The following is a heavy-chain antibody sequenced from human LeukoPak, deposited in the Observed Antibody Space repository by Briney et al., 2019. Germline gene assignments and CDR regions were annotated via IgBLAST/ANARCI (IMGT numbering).Heavy chain of an antibody. V-gene: IGHV6-1*01. J-gene: IGHJ2*01. Sequence: SQTLSLTCAVSGDSVSSNSAAWHWLRQSPSRGLEWLGRTYYRSKWYNDYAVSVKSRITINPDTSKNQFSLQLNSVTPEDTAVYYCARETWELLRFPLYWYFDLWGRGTLVTVSS. D-gene: IGHD1-26*01. CDR2: TYYRSKWYN. CDR3: ARETWELLRFPLYWYFDL. CDR1: GDSVSSNSAA.